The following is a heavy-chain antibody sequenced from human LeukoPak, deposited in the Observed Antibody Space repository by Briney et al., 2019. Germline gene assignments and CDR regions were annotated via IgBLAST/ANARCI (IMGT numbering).Heavy chain of an antibody. Sequence: GGSLRLSCAASGFTFSSYAMSWVRQAPGKGLEWVSAISGSGGSTYYADSVKGRFTISRDNSKNTLYLQMNSLRAEDTAVYYCARDAYGGNSAYYFDYWGQGTLVTVSS. CDR2: ISGSGGST. J-gene: IGHJ4*02. V-gene: IGHV3-23*01. D-gene: IGHD4-23*01. CDR1: GFTFSSYA. CDR3: ARDAYGGNSAYYFDY.